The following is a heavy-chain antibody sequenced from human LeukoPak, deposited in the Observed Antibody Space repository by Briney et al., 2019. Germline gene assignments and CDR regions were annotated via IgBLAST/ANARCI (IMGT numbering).Heavy chain of an antibody. CDR3: ARALSWTTDSYYYMDV. V-gene: IGHV1-8*01. Sequence: ASVKVSCKASGYTSTSYDINWVRQATGQGLEWMGWMNPNSGNTGYAQKFQGRVTMTMNTSITTAYMELSSLRSEDTAVYYCARALSWTTDSYYYMDVWGKGTSVTVSS. D-gene: IGHD3/OR15-3a*01. J-gene: IGHJ6*03. CDR2: MNPNSGNT. CDR1: GYTSTSYD.